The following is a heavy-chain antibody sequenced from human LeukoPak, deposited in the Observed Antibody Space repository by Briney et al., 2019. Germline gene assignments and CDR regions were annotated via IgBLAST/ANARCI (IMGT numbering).Heavy chain of an antibody. Sequence: GGSLRLSCAASGFTFSIYGMHWVRQAPGKGLEWVAVIWNDGSNKYYADSVKGRFTISRDNSKNTMYLQMNSLRGEDTAVYYCAGASGSYDYWGRGTLVTVSS. CDR2: IWNDGSNK. CDR3: AGASGSYDY. V-gene: IGHV3-33*01. CDR1: GFTFSIYG. J-gene: IGHJ4*02. D-gene: IGHD1-26*01.